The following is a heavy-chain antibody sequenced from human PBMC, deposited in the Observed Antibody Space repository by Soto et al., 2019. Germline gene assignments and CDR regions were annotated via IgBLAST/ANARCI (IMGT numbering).Heavy chain of an antibody. CDR2: TYYRTKSYY. J-gene: IGHJ6*02. CDR3: ARIHSSSSSDMDV. CDR1: WESVASNRAA. V-gene: IGHV6-1*01. D-gene: IGHD6-6*01. Sequence: SRTLSLTCVISWESVASNRAAWNWVRQSPSRSLEWLGRTYYRTKSYYGYAVSVKSRITINPDTSKTLFSLQLNSVTPEDTAVYCCARIHSSSSSDMDVWGQGTSVTVSS.